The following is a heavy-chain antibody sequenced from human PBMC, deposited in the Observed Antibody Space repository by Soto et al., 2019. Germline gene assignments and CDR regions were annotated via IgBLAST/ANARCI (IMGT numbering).Heavy chain of an antibody. CDR2: MNPSGGST. Sequence: SSVKVSCKASVYTFTSYYMHWVRQAPGQGLEWMGIMNPSGGSTSYAQKVQGRVTMTGDTSTSTVDMQLSSLRSEDTDVYYCATDDTMVRRVIISRDYYYYYGMDVWGQGTTVPVSS. CDR1: VYTFTSYY. D-gene: IGHD3-10*01. J-gene: IGHJ6*02. V-gene: IGHV1-46*01. CDR3: ATDDTMVRRVIISRDYYYYYGMDV.